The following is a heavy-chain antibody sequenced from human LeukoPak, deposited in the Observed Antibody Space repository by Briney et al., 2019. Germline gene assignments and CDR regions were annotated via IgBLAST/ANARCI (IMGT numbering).Heavy chain of an antibody. CDR1: GFTFSSYG. Sequence: GGSLRLSCAASGFTFSSYGMHLVRQAPGKGLEWVAFIRYDGSNKYYADSVKGRFTISRDNSKNTLYLQMNSLRAEDTAVYYCATGGQWLVRGGYYFDYWGQGTLVTVSS. D-gene: IGHD6-19*01. J-gene: IGHJ4*02. CDR2: IRYDGSNK. V-gene: IGHV3-30*02. CDR3: ATGGQWLVRGGYYFDY.